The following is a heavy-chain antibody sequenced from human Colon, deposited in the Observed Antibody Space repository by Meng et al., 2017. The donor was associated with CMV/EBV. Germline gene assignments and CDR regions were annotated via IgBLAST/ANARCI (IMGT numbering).Heavy chain of an antibody. CDR1: GFTFSAYA. CDR3: AKSPTMYRNYVDS. V-gene: IGHV3-23*01. J-gene: IGHJ5*01. CDR2: ITSTGLTT. D-gene: IGHD3-10*02. Sequence: GGSLRLSCAASGFTFSAYAMAWVRQAPGGGLEWVSTITSTGLTTYYSDSVKGRFTISRDSSNDTLYLQMNNLRADDSAVYYCAKSPTMYRNYVDSWGQGTVVTVSS.